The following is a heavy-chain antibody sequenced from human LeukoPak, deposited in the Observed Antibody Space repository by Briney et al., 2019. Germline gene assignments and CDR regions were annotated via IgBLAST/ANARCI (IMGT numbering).Heavy chain of an antibody. CDR1: GGTFSSYA. V-gene: IGHV1-69*05. Sequence: GASVKVSCKASGGTFSSYAISWVRQAPGQGLEWMGGIIPIFGTANYAQKFQGRVTITTDESTSTAYMELSSLRSEDTAVYYCSKHARQLVLIFDQWGQGTLGNVSS. CDR2: IIPIFGTA. D-gene: IGHD6-13*01. J-gene: IGHJ4*02. CDR3: SKHARQLVLIFDQ.